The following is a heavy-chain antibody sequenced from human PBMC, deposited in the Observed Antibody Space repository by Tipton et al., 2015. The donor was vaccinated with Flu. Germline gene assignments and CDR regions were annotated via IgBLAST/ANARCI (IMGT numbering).Heavy chain of an antibody. Sequence: LRLSCTVSGGSISSGGYYWSWIRQHPGKGLEWIGYIYYSGSTYYNPSLKSRVTISVDTSKNQFSLKLSSVTAADTAVYYCARDGITGTTSFDYWGQGTLVTVSS. D-gene: IGHD1-20*01. CDR3: ARDGITGTTSFDY. V-gene: IGHV4-31*03. J-gene: IGHJ4*02. CDR1: GGSISSGGYY. CDR2: IYYSGST.